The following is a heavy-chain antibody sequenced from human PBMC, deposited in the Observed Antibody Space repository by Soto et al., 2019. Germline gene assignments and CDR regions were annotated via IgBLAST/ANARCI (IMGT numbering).Heavy chain of an antibody. V-gene: IGHV4-39*01. CDR1: GGSISSSSHY. D-gene: IGHD1-26*01. CDR2: IYYSGST. CDR3: ATSSLVGDTTFDS. J-gene: IGHJ4*02. Sequence: LALTCSVSGGSISSSSHYWGWIRQPPGKGLEWIGSIYYSGSTNYNPSLKSRVTISVDTSKKQFSLRLRSVTAADTAVYYCATSSLVGDTTFDSWGRGTLVTVSS.